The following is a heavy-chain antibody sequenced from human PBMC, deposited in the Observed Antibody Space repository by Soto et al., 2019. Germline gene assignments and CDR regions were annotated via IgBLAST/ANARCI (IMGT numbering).Heavy chain of an antibody. D-gene: IGHD2-15*01. V-gene: IGHV4-59*01. Sequence: SETLSLTCSVSGGSMNTYYWSWIRQPPGRGLEWIGYIYSSGSTNYKLSLKSRVVFSVDTSKNQFSLKLSSVTAADTAVYYCARGSGNPFDYWGQGTLVTVSS. CDR2: IYSSGST. J-gene: IGHJ4*02. CDR1: GGSMNTYY. CDR3: ARGSGNPFDY.